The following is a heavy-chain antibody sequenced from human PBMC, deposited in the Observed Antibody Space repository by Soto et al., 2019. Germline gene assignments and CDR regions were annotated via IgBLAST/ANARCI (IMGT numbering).Heavy chain of an antibody. D-gene: IGHD3-22*01. CDR3: ARDSTYYYDSSGYYHFDY. CDR1: GGTFSSYA. V-gene: IGHV1-69*01. Sequence: QVQLVQSGAEVKKPGSSVKVSCKASGGTFSSYAISWVRQAPGQGLEWMGGIIPIFGTANYAQKCQGRVTITADETTSTAYMELSSLRSEDTAVYYCARDSTYYYDSSGYYHFDYWGQGTLVTVSS. CDR2: IIPIFGTA. J-gene: IGHJ4*02.